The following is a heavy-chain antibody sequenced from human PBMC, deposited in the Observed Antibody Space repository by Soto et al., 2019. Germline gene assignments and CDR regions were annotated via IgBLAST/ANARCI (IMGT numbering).Heavy chain of an antibody. CDR2: INAGNGNT. V-gene: IGHV1-3*01. D-gene: IGHD3-10*01. J-gene: IGHJ4*02. CDR3: AREEYYYGSGAFFDY. Sequence: ASVKVSCKASGYTFTSYAMHWVRQAPGQRLEWMGWINAGNGNTKYSQKLQGRVTITADKSTSTAYMELSSLRSEDTAVYYCAREEYYYGSGAFFDYWGQGTLVTVSS. CDR1: GYTFTSYA.